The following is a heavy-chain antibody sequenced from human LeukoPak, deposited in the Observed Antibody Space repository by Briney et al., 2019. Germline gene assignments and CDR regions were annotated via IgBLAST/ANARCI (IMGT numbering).Heavy chain of an antibody. V-gene: IGHV3-73*01. CDR2: IRSKANSYAT. Sequence: SGGSLRLSCAASGFTFSGSAMHWVRQASGKGLEWVGRIRSKANSYATAYAASVKGRFTISRDDSKNTAYLQMNSLKTEDTAVYYCTSESKLSHYYYYYMDVWGKGTTVTVSS. CDR1: GFTFSGSA. D-gene: IGHD1-7*01. J-gene: IGHJ6*03. CDR3: TSESKLSHYYYYYMDV.